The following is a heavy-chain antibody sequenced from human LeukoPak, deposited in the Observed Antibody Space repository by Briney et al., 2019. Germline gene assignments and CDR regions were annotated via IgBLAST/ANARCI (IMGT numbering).Heavy chain of an antibody. CDR3: ARGEGAIDF. J-gene: IGHJ4*02. CDR2: ISITTASI. D-gene: IGHD3-16*01. V-gene: IGHV3-48*02. Sequence: SGGSLRLSCAASGFTFSSYNMIWVRQAPGKGLECVSFISITTASIYYADSVKGRFSASRDDAKNSLYLQMNSLRDEDTAVYYRARGEGAIDFWGQGTLVTVSS. CDR1: GFTFSSYN.